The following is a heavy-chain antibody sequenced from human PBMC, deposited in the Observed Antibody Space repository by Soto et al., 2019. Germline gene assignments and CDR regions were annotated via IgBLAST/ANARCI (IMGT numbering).Heavy chain of an antibody. CDR1: GFTFSSYA. V-gene: IGHV3-23*01. CDR2: ISGSGGST. Sequence: PWGSLRLSCAASGFTFSSYAMSWVRQAPGKGLEWVSAISGSGGSTYYADSVKGRFTISRDNSKNTLYLQMNSLRAEDTAVYYCAKAPYNWNSSKHEYFQHWGQGTLVTVSS. J-gene: IGHJ1*01. D-gene: IGHD1-7*01. CDR3: AKAPYNWNSSKHEYFQH.